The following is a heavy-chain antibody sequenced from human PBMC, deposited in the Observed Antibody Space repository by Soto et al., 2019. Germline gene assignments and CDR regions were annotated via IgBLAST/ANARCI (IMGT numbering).Heavy chain of an antibody. CDR2: INAGNGNT. V-gene: IGHV1-3*01. Sequence: GASVKVSCKASGYTFTSYAMHWVRQAPGQRLEWMGWINAGNGNTKYSQKFQGSVTISGDTSASTAYMELSSMRSEDTAVYYCARYGSGSYYKMKYYFDYWGQGTLVTVS. CDR1: GYTFTSYA. J-gene: IGHJ4*02. CDR3: ARYGSGSYYKMKYYFDY. D-gene: IGHD3-10*01.